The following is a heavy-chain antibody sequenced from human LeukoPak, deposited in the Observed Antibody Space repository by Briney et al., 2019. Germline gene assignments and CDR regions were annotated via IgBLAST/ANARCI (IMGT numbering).Heavy chain of an antibody. CDR2: IDHSGST. Sequence: SETLSLTCAVSGGSFSGYYWNWIRQPPGKGLEWIGEIDHSGSTNYNPSLKSRVTILVDTSKNQFSLKLSSVTAADTAVYYCARGSNYYDSGKGWFDPWGQGTLVTVSS. D-gene: IGHD3-10*01. J-gene: IGHJ5*02. V-gene: IGHV4-34*01. CDR3: ARGSNYYDSGKGWFDP. CDR1: GGSFSGYY.